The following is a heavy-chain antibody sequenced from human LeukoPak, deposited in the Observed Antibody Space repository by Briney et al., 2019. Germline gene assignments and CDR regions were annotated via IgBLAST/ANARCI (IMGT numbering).Heavy chain of an antibody. CDR3: ARGTYYYGSGSRYFDY. D-gene: IGHD3-10*01. Sequence: SETLSLTCAVYSGSFSGYYWSWILQPPGKGLEWIGEINHSGSTNYNPSLKSRVTISVDTSKNQFSLKLSSVTAADTAVYYCARGTYYYGSGSRYFDYWGQGTLVTVSS. J-gene: IGHJ4*02. CDR2: INHSGST. V-gene: IGHV4-34*01. CDR1: SGSFSGYY.